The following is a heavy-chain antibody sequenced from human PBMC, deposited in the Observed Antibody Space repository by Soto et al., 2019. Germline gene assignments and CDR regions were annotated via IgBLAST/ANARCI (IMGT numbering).Heavy chain of an antibody. CDR3: ARDAGLPGRAFDI. CDR1: GYTFTGYY. Sequence: ASVKVSCKASGYTFTGYYMHWVRQAPGQGLEWMGWINPNSGGTNYAQKFQGWVTMTRDTSISTAYMELSRLRSDDTAVYYCARDAGLPGRAFDIWGQGTMVTVSS. J-gene: IGHJ3*02. CDR2: INPNSGGT. V-gene: IGHV1-2*04.